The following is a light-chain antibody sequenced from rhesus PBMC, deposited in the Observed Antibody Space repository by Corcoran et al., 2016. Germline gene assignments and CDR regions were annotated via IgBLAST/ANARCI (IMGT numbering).Light chain of an antibody. CDR3: QHSYGTPLT. J-gene: IGKJ4*01. CDR1: ENVNNY. V-gene: IGKV1-74*01. Sequence: DIQMTQSPSSLSASVGDRVTITFRASENVNNYLHWYQQKPGKAPKLLIYAASTLQSGVPSRFSGSGTGTDYTFTISSLQPEDVATYYCQHSYGTPLTFGGGTKVEIK. CDR2: AAS.